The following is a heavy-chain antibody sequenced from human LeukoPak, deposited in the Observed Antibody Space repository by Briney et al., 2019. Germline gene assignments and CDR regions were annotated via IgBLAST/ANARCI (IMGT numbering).Heavy chain of an antibody. CDR1: GFTFSDYY. Sequence: GGSLRLSCAASGFTFSDYYMSWIRQAPGKGLEWVSYISSSGRTVYYADSVKGRFTISRDNSKNTLYLQMNSLRAEDTAVYYCAKSGTDYPLLVHWGQGTLVTVSS. J-gene: IGHJ4*02. CDR3: AKSGTDYPLLVH. CDR2: ISSSGRTV. V-gene: IGHV3-11*04. D-gene: IGHD3-10*01.